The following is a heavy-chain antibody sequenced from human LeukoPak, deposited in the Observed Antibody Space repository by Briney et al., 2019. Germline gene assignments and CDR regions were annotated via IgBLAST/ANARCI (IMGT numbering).Heavy chain of an antibody. Sequence: PGGSLRLSCTASGFTFSGSAMHWVRQASGKGLEWVGRIRSKANSYATVYAVSVKGRFTISRDDSKNTAYLQMNSLRAEDTAVYYCARDFHVRLYDIGGYSYWGQGTLVTVSS. J-gene: IGHJ4*02. CDR1: GFTFSGSA. CDR2: IRSKANSYAT. V-gene: IGHV3-73*01. CDR3: ARDFHVRLYDIGGYSY. D-gene: IGHD3-22*01.